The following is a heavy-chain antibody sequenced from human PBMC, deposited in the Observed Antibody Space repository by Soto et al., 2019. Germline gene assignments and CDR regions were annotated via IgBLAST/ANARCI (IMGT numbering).Heavy chain of an antibody. V-gene: IGHV3-23*01. CDR3: AKDRVGYCTNGVCYDAFDI. CDR2: ISGSGGST. D-gene: IGHD2-8*01. Sequence: GGSLRLSCAASGFTFSSYAMSWVRQAPGKGLEWVSAISGSGGSTYYADSVKGRLTISRDNSKNTLYLQMNSLRAEDTAVYYCAKDRVGYCTNGVCYDAFDIWGQGTMVTVSS. J-gene: IGHJ3*02. CDR1: GFTFSSYA.